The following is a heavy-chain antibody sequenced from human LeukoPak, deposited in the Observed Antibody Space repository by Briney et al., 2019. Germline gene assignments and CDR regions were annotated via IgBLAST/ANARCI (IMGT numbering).Heavy chain of an antibody. D-gene: IGHD5-12*01. CDR2: IIPIFGTA. CDR1: GGTFSSYA. V-gene: IGHV1-69*05. J-gene: IGHJ6*03. CDR3: ARGVATDYYYYYMDV. Sequence: AASVKVSCKASGGTFSSYAISWVRQAPGQGLEWMGGIIPIFGTANYAQKFQGRVTITTDESTNTAYMELSSLRSEDTAVYYCARGVATDYYYYYMDVWGKGTTVTVSS.